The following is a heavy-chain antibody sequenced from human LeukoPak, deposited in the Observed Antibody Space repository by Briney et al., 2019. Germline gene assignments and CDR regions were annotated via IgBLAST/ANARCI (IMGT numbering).Heavy chain of an antibody. CDR2: ISYSGST. Sequence: SETLSLTCTVSGFSISSSDYYWSWIRQHPTKGLEWIGYISYSGSTYYNPSLKSRVTISVDTSKNQFSLKLSSVTAADTAVYYCATGPTIGWFDPWGQGTLVTVSS. J-gene: IGHJ5*02. CDR3: ATGPTIGWFDP. CDR1: GFSISSSDYY. D-gene: IGHD5-12*01. V-gene: IGHV4-31*03.